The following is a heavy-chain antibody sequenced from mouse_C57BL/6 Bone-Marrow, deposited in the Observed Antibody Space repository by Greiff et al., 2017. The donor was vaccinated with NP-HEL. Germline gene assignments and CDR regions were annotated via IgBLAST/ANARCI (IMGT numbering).Heavy chain of an antibody. J-gene: IGHJ1*03. CDR3: ARDWDDWYFDV. Sequence: QVQLQQPGAELVMPGASVKLSCKASGYTFTSYWMHWVKQRPGQGLEWIGEIDPSDSYTNYNQKFKGKSTLTVDKSSSTAYMQLSILTSEDSAVYYCARDWDDWYFDVWGTGTTVTVSS. V-gene: IGHV1-69*01. CDR2: IDPSDSYT. D-gene: IGHD4-1*01. CDR1: GYTFTSYW.